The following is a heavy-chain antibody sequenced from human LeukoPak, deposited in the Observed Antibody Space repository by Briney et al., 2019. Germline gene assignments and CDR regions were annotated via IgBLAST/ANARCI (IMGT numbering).Heavy chain of an antibody. CDR1: GFSVSDNY. CDR2: LYSGGGT. CDR3: ARITGVHFDP. V-gene: IGHV3-66*02. J-gene: IGHJ5*02. Sequence: PGGSLRLSCAASGFSVSDNYMSWVRQAPGKGLEWVSSLYSGGGTYYPDSVQGRFTISRDNSKNTLFLQMNSLRPEDTAAYFCARITGVHFDPWGQGTLVTVSS. D-gene: IGHD4-23*01.